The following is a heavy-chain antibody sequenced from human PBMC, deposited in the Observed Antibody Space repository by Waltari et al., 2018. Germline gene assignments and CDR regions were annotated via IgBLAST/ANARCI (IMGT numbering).Heavy chain of an antibody. V-gene: IGHV3-74*01. CDR3: GRDKHIAAADH. CDR2: IKGDGTAT. Sequence: EVQLVESGGGLVQPGGSLSLPCAASAINFNSYWLHWVRRGPGKGRVWVSRIKGDGTATDYADSVKGRFIISRDNAKNTVYLQMNSLRADDTAVYYCGRDKHIAAADHWGQGTLVTVSS. D-gene: IGHD6-13*01. CDR1: AINFNSYW. J-gene: IGHJ4*02.